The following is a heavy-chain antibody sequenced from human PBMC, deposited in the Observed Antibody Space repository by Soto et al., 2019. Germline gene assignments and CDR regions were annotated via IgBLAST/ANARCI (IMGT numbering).Heavy chain of an antibody. CDR3: ARDRGITGTTDDSVDY. CDR1: GGTFSSYA. CDR2: IIPIFGTA. V-gene: IGHV1-69*01. Sequence: QVQLVQSGAEVKKPGSSVKVSCKASGGTFSSYAISWVRQAPGQGLEWMGGIIPIFGTANYAQKFQGRVTITADESTSTAHMELSSLRSEDTAVYYCARDRGITGTTDDSVDYWGQGTLVTVSS. J-gene: IGHJ4*02. D-gene: IGHD1-7*01.